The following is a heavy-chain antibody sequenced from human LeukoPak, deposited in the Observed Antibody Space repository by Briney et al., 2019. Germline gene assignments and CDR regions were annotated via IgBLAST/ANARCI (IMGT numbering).Heavy chain of an antibody. CDR2: IYSGGGT. Sequence: GGSLRLSCAASGFSVNNKYMTWVRQTPAKGLEWVSVIYSGGGTYYADFVQGRFTISRDDSKNTLSLQMNSLRAEDSAVYYCASAMNFGHFDLWGRGTLVTVSS. V-gene: IGHV3-53*01. CDR1: GFSVNNKY. CDR3: ASAMNFGHFDL. J-gene: IGHJ2*01. D-gene: IGHD2-2*01.